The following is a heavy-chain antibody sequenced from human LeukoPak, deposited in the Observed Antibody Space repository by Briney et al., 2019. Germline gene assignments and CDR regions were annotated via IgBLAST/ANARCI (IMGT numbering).Heavy chain of an antibody. D-gene: IGHD3-22*01. CDR3: AKPPSYYYDTPV. V-gene: IGHV3-23*01. CDR1: GFTFSSYA. CDR2: ISGSGGST. J-gene: IGHJ6*02. Sequence: GGSLRLSCAASGFTFSSYAMSWVRQAPGKGLEWVSAISGSGGSTYYADSVKGRFTISRDNSKNTLYLQMNSLRAEDTVVYYCAKPPSYYYDTPVWGQGTTVTVSS.